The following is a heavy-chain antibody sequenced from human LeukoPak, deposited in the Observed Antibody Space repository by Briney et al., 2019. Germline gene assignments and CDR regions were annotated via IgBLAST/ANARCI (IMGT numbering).Heavy chain of an antibody. CDR3: ARAEYCRSTSCYDDAFDI. D-gene: IGHD2-2*01. CDR1: GFTFSDYY. V-gene: IGHV3-11*04. Sequence: GGSLRLSCAASGFTFSDYYMSWIRQAPGKGLEWVSYISSSGSTIYYADSVKGRFTISRDNAKNSLYLQMNSLRAEDTAVYYCARAEYCRSTSCYDDAFDIWGQGTMLTVSS. CDR2: ISSSGSTI. J-gene: IGHJ3*02.